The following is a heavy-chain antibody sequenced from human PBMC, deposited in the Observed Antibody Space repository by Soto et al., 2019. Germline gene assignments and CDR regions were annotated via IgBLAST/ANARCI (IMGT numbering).Heavy chain of an antibody. D-gene: IGHD1-1*01. CDR1: GGSITSRDYY. J-gene: IGHJ5*01. V-gene: IGHV4-31*03. CDR3: ARDIGGNDWNPNWFDS. CDR2: IHYSGTA. Sequence: SETLSLTCTVSGGSITSRDYYWSWIRQHPGKGLEWIGYIHYSGTAHYNPSLKSRVTISVDTSRNQFSLKLTSVTAADTAVYYCARDIGGNDWNPNWFDSWGQGTQVTVSS.